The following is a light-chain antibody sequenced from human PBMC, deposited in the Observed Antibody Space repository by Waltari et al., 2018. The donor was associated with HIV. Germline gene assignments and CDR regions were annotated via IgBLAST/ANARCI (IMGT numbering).Light chain of an antibody. CDR1: SSNIGINY. CDR2: RNN. Sequence: QSVLTQPPSASGTPGQRVTISCSGSSSNIGINYVYWYQQLPGTAPKLLIYRNNQRPSCVPDRFSGSKSGTSASLAISGLRSDDEGDYYCAAWDDSLSGVIFGGGTKLTVL. V-gene: IGLV1-47*01. CDR3: AAWDDSLSGVI. J-gene: IGLJ2*01.